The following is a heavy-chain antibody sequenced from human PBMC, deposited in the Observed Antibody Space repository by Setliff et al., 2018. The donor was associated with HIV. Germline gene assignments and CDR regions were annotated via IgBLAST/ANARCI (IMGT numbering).Heavy chain of an antibody. CDR1: GDSTSSSSSY. CDR2: IYYSGST. CDR3: ARVPLSSPSRPGGYFDY. Sequence: SETLSLTCTVSGDSTSSSSSYWGWIHQPPGKGLEWIGSIYYSGSTYYNPSLKSRLTLSVDTSKNQFSLKLSSVTAADTAVYYCARVPLSSPSRPGGYFDYWGQGTLVTVSS. D-gene: IGHD3-16*01. J-gene: IGHJ4*02. V-gene: IGHV4-39*07.